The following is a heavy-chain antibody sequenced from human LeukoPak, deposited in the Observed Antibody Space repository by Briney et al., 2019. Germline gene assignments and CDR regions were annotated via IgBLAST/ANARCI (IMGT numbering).Heavy chain of an antibody. CDR1: GFTFNTYT. CDR2: ISYDGTND. Sequence: GGSLRLSCAASGFTFNTYTMNWVRQAPGKGLEWVALISYDGTNDYYADSVKGRFTISRANSTNTVSVHMNSLRIEDTAVYYFAKAGGCSGCSCYYCYYGMDYWGKGTPVTVSS. V-gene: IGHV3-30*04. D-gene: IGHD2-15*01. CDR3: AKAGGCSGCSCYYCYYGMDY. J-gene: IGHJ6*04.